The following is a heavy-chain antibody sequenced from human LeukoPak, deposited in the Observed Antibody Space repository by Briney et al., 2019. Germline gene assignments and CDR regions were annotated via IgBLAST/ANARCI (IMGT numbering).Heavy chain of an antibody. J-gene: IGHJ4*01. V-gene: IGHV3-48*04. CDR3: ARGVGSVAGTTDY. CDR2: ITGSGSST. D-gene: IGHD6-19*01. Sequence: GGSPRLSCVASGFSFSSYSMNWVRQAPGKGLEWVSYITGSGSSTDYAASVKGRFIISRDNAKDSLFLQMSSLRVEDTAVYYCARGVGSVAGTTDYWGHGNLVTVSS. CDR1: GFSFSSYS.